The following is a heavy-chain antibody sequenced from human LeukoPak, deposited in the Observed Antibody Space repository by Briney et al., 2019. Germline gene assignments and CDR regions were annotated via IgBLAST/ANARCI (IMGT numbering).Heavy chain of an antibody. CDR2: ISAYNDNT. CDR1: GYTFTSYG. Sequence: ASVKVSCTASGYTFTSYGISWVRQGPGQGLEWMGWISAYNDNTNYAQKLQGRVTMTTDTSTSTAYMELRSLRSDDTAVYYCARDWWGSCPDYWGQGTLVTVSS. V-gene: IGHV1-18*04. J-gene: IGHJ4*02. CDR3: ARDWWGSCPDY. D-gene: IGHD6-13*01.